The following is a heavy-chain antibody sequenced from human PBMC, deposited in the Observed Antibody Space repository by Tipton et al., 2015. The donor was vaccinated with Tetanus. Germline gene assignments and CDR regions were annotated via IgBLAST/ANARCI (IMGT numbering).Heavy chain of an antibody. J-gene: IGHJ6*02. CDR2: IYTSGST. D-gene: IGHD3-9*01. V-gene: IGHV4-4*07. Sequence: TLSLTCSVSGDSISSFYWSWIRQPAGKGLEWIGRIYTSGSTNYNPSLKSRVTMSVDTSKRQFSLKLNSVTAADTAVYYCARSGYDSRAYYHYRMDVWGQGTTVSVSS. CDR1: GDSISSFY. CDR3: ARSGYDSRAYYHYRMDV.